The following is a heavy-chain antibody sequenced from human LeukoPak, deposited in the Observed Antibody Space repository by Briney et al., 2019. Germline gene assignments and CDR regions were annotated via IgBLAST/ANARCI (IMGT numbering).Heavy chain of an antibody. CDR1: AFTFSRDW. V-gene: IGHV3-74*01. J-gene: IGHJ4*02. CDR2: ISDDGRIT. D-gene: IGHD5/OR15-5a*01. Sequence: PGPSLRPSRATCAFTFSRDWMQLGRQAPRNGMVLVSRISDDGRITTYADSVNGRLTIYSDNAKNTVLLQMNDLRADDTAVYFRVRRYYEYNVYDRHFDYWGQRILVTVSS. CDR3: VRRYYEYNVYDRHFDY.